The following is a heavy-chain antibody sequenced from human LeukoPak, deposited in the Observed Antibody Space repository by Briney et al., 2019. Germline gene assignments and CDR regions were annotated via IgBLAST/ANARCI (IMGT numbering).Heavy chain of an antibody. D-gene: IGHD6-19*01. CDR1: RFTFTNYS. J-gene: IGHJ4*02. CDR3: ARGGENSGFDY. CDR2: ISSLSIYI. V-gene: IGHV3-21*01. Sequence: GGSLRLSCAASRFTFTNYSMNWVRQAPGKGLEWVSSISSLSIYIYYADSVKGRFTISRDNAKNSLYLQMNSLRAEDTALYYCARGGENSGFDYWGQGTLVIVSS.